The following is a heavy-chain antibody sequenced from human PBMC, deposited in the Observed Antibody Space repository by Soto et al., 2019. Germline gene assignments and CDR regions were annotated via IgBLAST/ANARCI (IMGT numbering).Heavy chain of an antibody. V-gene: IGHV3-23*01. CDR3: AKSPTSTSPRVDS. Sequence: RGSLRLSCAASGFTFNNYAMTWVRQAPGKGLEWVSGISGSGDSTFYVNSVKGRFTISRDNSKNTLFLQVNSLRVEDTAVYYSAKSPTSTSPRVDSWGQGTLV. CDR1: GFTFNNYA. D-gene: IGHD2-2*01. CDR2: ISGSGDST. J-gene: IGHJ5*01.